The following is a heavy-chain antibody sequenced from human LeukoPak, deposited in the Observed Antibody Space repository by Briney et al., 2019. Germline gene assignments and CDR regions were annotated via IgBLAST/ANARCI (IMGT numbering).Heavy chain of an antibody. CDR2: ISAYNGNT. V-gene: IGHV1-18*01. D-gene: IGHD1-26*01. CDR3: ARDLIGGSGSYYFDY. J-gene: IGHJ4*02. CDR1: GYTFTSYG. Sequence: ASVKVSCKASGYTFTSYGISWVRQAPGQGLEWRGWISAYNGNTNYAQKLQGRVTMTTDTSTSTAYMELRSLRADDTAVYYCARDLIGGSGSYYFDYWGQGTLVTVSS.